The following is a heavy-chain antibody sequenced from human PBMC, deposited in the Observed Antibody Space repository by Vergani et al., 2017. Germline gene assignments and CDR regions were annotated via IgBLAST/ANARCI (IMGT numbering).Heavy chain of an antibody. CDR2: ISGSGGST. V-gene: IGHV3-23*01. Sequence: EVQLLESGGGLVQPGGSLRLSCAASGFTFSSYAMSWVRQAPGKGLEWVSAISGSGGSTYYADSVKGRFTISRDNAKNSLYLQMNSLRAEDTAVYYCARARTQYEHTVTAYWGQGTLVTVSS. D-gene: IGHD2-21*02. CDR1: GFTFSSYA. J-gene: IGHJ4*02. CDR3: ARARTQYEHTVTAY.